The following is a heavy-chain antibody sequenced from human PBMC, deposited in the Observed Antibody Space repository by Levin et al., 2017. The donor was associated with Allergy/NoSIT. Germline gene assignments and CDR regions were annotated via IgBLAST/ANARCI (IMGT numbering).Heavy chain of an antibody. CDR3: ATRGYSYASRGYYYYGMDV. D-gene: IGHD5-18*01. J-gene: IGHJ6*02. CDR1: GYTLTELS. Sequence: AASVKVSCKVSGYTLTELSMHWVRQAPGKGLEWMGGFDPEDGETIYAQKFQGRVTMTEDTSTDTAYMELSSLRSEDTAVYYCATRGYSYASRGYYYYGMDVWGQGTTVTVSS. V-gene: IGHV1-24*01. CDR2: FDPEDGET.